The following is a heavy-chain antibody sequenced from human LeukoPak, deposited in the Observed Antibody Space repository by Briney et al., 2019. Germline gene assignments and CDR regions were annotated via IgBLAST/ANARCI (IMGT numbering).Heavy chain of an antibody. J-gene: IGHJ4*02. CDR3: ARTYNSGWYFDY. CDR1: GFTLSSYN. Sequence: GGSLRLSCATSGFTLSSYNMNWVSQAPGKGLEWVSYISSRGSSIQYADSVKGRFTISRDNAKNSLYLQMDSLRDDDTAVYYCARTYNSGWYFDYWGQGTLVTVSS. D-gene: IGHD6-19*01. V-gene: IGHV3-48*02. CDR2: ISSRGSSI.